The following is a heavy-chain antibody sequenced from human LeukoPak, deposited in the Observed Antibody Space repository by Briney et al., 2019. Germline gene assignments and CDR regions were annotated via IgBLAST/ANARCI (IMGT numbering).Heavy chain of an antibody. Sequence: SQTLSLTCTVSGGSISSGSYYWSWIRQPAGKGLEWIGRIYTSGSTNYNPSLKSRVTISVDTSKNQFSLKLSSVTAADTAVYYCARSLYPYYGSGSYINPWGQGTLVTVSS. CDR3: ARSLYPYYGSGSYINP. J-gene: IGHJ5*02. D-gene: IGHD3-10*01. CDR2: IYTSGST. V-gene: IGHV4-61*02. CDR1: GGSISSGSYY.